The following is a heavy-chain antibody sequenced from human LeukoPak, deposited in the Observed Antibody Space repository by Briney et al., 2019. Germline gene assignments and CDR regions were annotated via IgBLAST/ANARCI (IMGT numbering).Heavy chain of an antibody. J-gene: IGHJ4*02. Sequence: SETLSLTCTVSGGSISSSSYYWGWIRQPPGKGLEWIGSIYYSGSTYYNPSLKSRVTISVDTSKNQFSLKLSSVTAADTAVYYCATLLHGLYFDYWGQGTLVTVSS. CDR1: GGSISSSSYY. CDR2: IYYSGST. V-gene: IGHV4-39*01. CDR3: ATLLHGLYFDY. D-gene: IGHD3-22*01.